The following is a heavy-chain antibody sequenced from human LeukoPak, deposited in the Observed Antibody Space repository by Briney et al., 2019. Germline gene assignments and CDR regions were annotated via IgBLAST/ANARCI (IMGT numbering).Heavy chain of an antibody. CDR2: IYTSGNT. D-gene: IGHD3-22*01. CDR3: AREHYYDSSGYYYNDAFDI. Sequence: KLSEPLSLSCTVAGGSISSYLWCWIRQPPGKRLEWLWNIYTSGNTYYNPSLKSRFTISVDKSKNHLSLKLSSVTAADRAMYYCAREHYYDSSGYYYNDAFDIWGQGTMVTVSS. CDR1: GGSISSYL. J-gene: IGHJ3*02. V-gene: IGHV4-4*08.